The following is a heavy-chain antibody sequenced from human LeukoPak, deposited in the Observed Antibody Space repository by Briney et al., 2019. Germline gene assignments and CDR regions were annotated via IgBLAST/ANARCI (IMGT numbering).Heavy chain of an antibody. V-gene: IGHV3-30*04. CDR1: GFTFSSYA. CDR2: ISYDGSNK. J-gene: IGHJ4*02. D-gene: IGHD6-13*01. Sequence: GGSLRLSCAASGFTFSSYAIHWVRQAPGKGLEWVAVISYDGSNKYYADSVKSRFTISRDTSKNTLYLQMNSLRAAETAVYYCARDRNLIAAAGLSDYWGQGTLVTVSS. CDR3: ARDRNLIAAAGLSDY.